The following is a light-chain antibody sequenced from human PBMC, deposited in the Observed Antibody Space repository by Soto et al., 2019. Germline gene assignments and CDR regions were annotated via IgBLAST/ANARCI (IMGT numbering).Light chain of an antibody. CDR1: QVISTD. J-gene: IGKJ3*01. Sequence: DIQMTQSPSSLSASVGDRVTITCRASQVISTDLDWYQQKPGKAPKRLIHAASSFQSGVPSRFSGSGSGREFTLTISSLQPEDFAPYYCLQYNTDPFTFGPGTTVDIK. CDR2: AAS. CDR3: LQYNTDPFT. V-gene: IGKV1-17*01.